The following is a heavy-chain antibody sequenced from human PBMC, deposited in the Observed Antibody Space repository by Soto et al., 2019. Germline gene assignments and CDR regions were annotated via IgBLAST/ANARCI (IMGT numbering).Heavy chain of an antibody. CDR1: GGSFSGYY. V-gene: IGHV4-34*01. CDR2: INHSGST. CDR3: ARTYSSSWSPFEY. D-gene: IGHD6-13*01. Sequence: QVQLQQWGAGLLKPSETLSLTCAVYGGSFSGYYWSWIRQPPGKGLEWIGEINHSGSTNYNPSLTSRATISVDTSKNQCSLKLSSVPAADTAVYYCARTYSSSWSPFEYWGQGTLVTVSS. J-gene: IGHJ4*02.